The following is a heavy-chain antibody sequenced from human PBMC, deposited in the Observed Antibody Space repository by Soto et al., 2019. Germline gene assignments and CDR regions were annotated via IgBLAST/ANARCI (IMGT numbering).Heavy chain of an antibody. CDR3: ARGRYGDY. V-gene: IGHV1-18*01. D-gene: IGHD1-1*01. CDR2: ISAHNGNT. CDR1: GYAFTTYG. J-gene: IGHJ4*02. Sequence: QVHLVQSGAEVKKPGASVKVSCKGSGYAFTTYGITWVRQAPEQGLEWMGWISAHNGNTNYAQKRQGRVTVTRATSTSTAYMELRSLRADDTAVYYCARGRYGDYWGQGALVPVSS.